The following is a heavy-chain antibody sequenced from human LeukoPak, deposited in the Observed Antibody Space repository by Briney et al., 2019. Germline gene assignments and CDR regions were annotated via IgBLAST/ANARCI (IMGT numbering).Heavy chain of an antibody. D-gene: IGHD2-2*01. CDR3: ARDLSEHIVVVPAADRFDP. CDR2: INTNTGNP. J-gene: IGHJ5*02. V-gene: IGHV7-4-1*02. CDR1: GYTFTSYA. Sequence: GASVKVSCKASGYTFTSYAMNWVRQAPGQGLEWMGWINTNTGNPTYAQGFTGRFVFSLDTSVSTAYLQISSLKAEDTAVYYCARDLSEHIVVVPAADRFDPWGQGTLVTVSS.